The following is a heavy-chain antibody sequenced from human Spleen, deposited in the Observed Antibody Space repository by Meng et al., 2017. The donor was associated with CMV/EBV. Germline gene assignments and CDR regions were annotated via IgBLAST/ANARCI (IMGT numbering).Heavy chain of an antibody. CDR3: ARDGNDYDFWSGYHTSNWFDP. J-gene: IGHJ5*02. CDR1: GRSISSYY. CDR2: IYYSGST. V-gene: IGHV4-59*12. Sequence: SETLSLTCTVSGRSISSYYWSWIRQPPGKGLEWIGSIYYSGSTYYNPSLKSRVTISVDTSKNQFSLKLSSVTAADTAVYYCARDGNDYDFWSGYHTSNWFDPWGQGTLVTVSS. D-gene: IGHD3-3*01.